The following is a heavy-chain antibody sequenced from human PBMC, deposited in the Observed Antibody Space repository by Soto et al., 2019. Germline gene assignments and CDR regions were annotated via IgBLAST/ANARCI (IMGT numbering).Heavy chain of an antibody. CDR2: IYYSGST. CDR3: AREGPLVRYYYYCMDV. CDR1: GGSISSYY. V-gene: IGHV4-59*12. D-gene: IGHD3-16*02. J-gene: IGHJ6*04. Sequence: PSETLSLTCTVSGGSISSYYWSWIRQPPGKGLEWIGYIYYSGSTNYNPSLKSRVTISVDTSKNQFSLKLSSVTAADTAVYYCAREGPLVRYYYYCMDVWGKGTTVTVSS.